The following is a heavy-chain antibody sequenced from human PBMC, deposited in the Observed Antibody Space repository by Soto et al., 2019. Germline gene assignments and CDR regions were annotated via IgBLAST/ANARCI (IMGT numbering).Heavy chain of an antibody. CDR1: GGSISSYY. D-gene: IGHD2-15*01. CDR3: ARAAAAYGPYGLEI. V-gene: IGHV4-59*01. CDR2: IYYSGNT. Sequence: QLQLQESGPGLVKPSETLSLTCTVSGGSISSYYWSWIRQPPGKGLEWIGYIYYSGNTNYNPSLKSRSTISVDTSKYPVSLKLSSVTAAEAAVYYCARAAAAYGPYGLEILGQGTTVTVSS. J-gene: IGHJ6*02.